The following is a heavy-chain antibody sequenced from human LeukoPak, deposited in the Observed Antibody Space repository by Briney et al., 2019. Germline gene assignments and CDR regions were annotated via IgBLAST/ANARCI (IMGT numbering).Heavy chain of an antibody. CDR2: MNPNSGNT. J-gene: IGHJ4*02. CDR1: GYTFASHD. V-gene: IGHV1-8*01. CDR3: ARVGYCSSTNCYFDFDY. Sequence: SVKVSCKASGYTFASHDINWVRQATGQGLEWMGWMNPNSGNTGYAQKFRGRVTMTRDTSISTAYMELNSLRSEDTAVYYCARVGYCSSTNCYFDFDYWGQGTLVTVSS. D-gene: IGHD2-2*01.